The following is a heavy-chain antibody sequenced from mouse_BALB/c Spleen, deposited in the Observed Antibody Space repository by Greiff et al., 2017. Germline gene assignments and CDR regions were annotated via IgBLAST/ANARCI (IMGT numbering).Heavy chain of an antibody. CDR1: GYTFTSYY. CDR3: TRSGGYGFYYYFDY. CDR2: INPSNGGT. J-gene: IGHJ2*01. D-gene: IGHD1-1*01. V-gene: IGHV1S81*02. Sequence: VKLVESGAELVKPGASVKLSCKASGYTFTSYYMYWVKQRPGQGLEWIGEINPSNGGTNFNEKFKSKATLTVDKSSSTAYMQLSSLTSEDSAVYYCTRSGGYGFYYYFDYWGQGTTLTVSS.